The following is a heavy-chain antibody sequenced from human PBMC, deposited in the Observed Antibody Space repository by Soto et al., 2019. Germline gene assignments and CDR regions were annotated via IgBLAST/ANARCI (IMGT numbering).Heavy chain of an antibody. D-gene: IGHD4-4*01. V-gene: IGHV3-23*01. CDR2: ISARGGSS. J-gene: IGHJ4*02. CDR3: AKGSIEYSASVDN. CDR1: GFSFSSYA. Sequence: EVQLLESGGGLVQPVGSLRLSCAASGFSFSSYAMVWVRQAPGKGLEWVSVISARGGSSYFADSVKGRFTISRDNSKPVLSLEMNSLRAEDTAIDFCAKGSIEYSASVDNWGQGTLVLVSS.